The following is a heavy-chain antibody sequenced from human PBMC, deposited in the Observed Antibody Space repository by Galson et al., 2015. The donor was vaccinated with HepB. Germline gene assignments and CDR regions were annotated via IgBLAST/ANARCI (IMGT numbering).Heavy chain of an antibody. CDR2: IDPSDSYT. CDR1: GYTFTAFW. J-gene: IGHJ6*02. V-gene: IGHV5-10-1*01. D-gene: IGHD7-27*01. Sequence: QSGAEVKKPGESLRISCKGSGYTFTAFWITWVRQIPGKGLEWMGRIDPSDSYTDYSPSFQGHVTISDDKSITTAYLQWSSLKASDTAMYYCARLGMEDYHYSGMDVWGQGTTVTVS. CDR3: ARLGMEDYHYSGMDV.